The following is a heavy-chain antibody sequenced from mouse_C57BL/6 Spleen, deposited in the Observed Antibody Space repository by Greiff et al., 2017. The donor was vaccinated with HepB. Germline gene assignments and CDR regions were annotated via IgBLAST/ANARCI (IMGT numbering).Heavy chain of an antibody. D-gene: IGHD1-1*01. J-gene: IGHJ3*01. CDR1: GFTFSDYY. V-gene: IGHV5-16*01. CDR2: INYDGSST. Sequence: EVNVVESEGGLVQPGSSMKLSCTASGFTFSDYYMAWVRQVPEKGLEWVANINYDGSSTYYLDSLKSRFIISRDNAKNILYLQMSSLKSEDTATYYCARVDYYGSSGFAYWGQGTLVTVSA. CDR3: ARVDYYGSSGFAY.